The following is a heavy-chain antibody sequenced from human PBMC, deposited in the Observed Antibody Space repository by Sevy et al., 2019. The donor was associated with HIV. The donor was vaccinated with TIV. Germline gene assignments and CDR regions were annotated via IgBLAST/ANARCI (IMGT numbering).Heavy chain of an antibody. CDR2: IIPIFGTT. CDR1: GGTFSNYA. J-gene: IGHJ4*02. Sequence: SVKVSCKASGGTFSNYALSWVRQAPGQGLEWMGGIIPIFGTTNFAQTFQGRVTITADESRSTAYMELSSLKSADTAVYYCARTPLLSIPGTTDVYFDNWGQGTLVTVSS. D-gene: IGHD4-4*01. V-gene: IGHV1-69*13. CDR3: ARTPLLSIPGTTDVYFDN.